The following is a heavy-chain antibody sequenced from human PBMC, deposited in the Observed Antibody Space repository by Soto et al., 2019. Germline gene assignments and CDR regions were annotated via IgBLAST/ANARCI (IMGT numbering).Heavy chain of an antibody. CDR3: VRGVVPAAWFDP. CDR1: GGSISSGGYY. Sequence: QVQLQESGPGLVKPSQTLSLTCTVSGGSISSGGYYWSWIRQHPGKGLEWIAYIYYTGSTYYNPSLKSRVTISVDTSKNQFSLKLSSVTAADTAVYYCVRGVVPAAWFDPWGQGTLVTVSS. D-gene: IGHD2-2*01. V-gene: IGHV4-31*03. CDR2: IYYTGST. J-gene: IGHJ5*02.